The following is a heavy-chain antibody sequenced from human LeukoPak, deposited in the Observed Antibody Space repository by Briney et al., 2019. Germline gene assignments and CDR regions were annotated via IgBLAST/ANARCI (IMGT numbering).Heavy chain of an antibody. J-gene: IGHJ6*02. V-gene: IGHV1-8*01. Sequence: GASVKVSCKASGYTFTSYDINWVRQATGQGLEWMGWMNPNSGNTGYAQKFQGRVTMTRNTSISTAYMELSSLRSEDTAVYYCARIRGLGDHYYYYGMDVWGQGTTVTVSS. D-gene: IGHD3-16*01. CDR3: ARIRGLGDHYYYYGMDV. CDR2: MNPNSGNT. CDR1: GYTFTSYD.